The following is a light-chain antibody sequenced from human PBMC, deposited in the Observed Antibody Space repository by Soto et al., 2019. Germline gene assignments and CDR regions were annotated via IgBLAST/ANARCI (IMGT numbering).Light chain of an antibody. CDR1: QVLLFNNGYNY. V-gene: IGKV2-28*01. J-gene: IGKJ5*01. CDR3: MQALQSLT. CDR2: LGS. Sequence: DMLLTRSPLSLLVTAGEPASISCRSSQVLLFNNGYNYLDWYMQKPGQSPQLLIYLGSNRASGVPDRFSGSGSGTYFTLKISRVEAADVGVYYSMQALQSLTFGQGARPEI.